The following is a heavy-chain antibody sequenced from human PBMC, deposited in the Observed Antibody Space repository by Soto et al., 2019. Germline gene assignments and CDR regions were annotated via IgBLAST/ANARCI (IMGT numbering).Heavy chain of an antibody. CDR1: GYTFTKYW. CDR3: ARQSSSLGWFDP. D-gene: IGHD2-2*01. CDR2: IYPDDSET. Sequence: VQLVQSGAEVKKPGESLQISCKGSGYTFTKYWIAWVRQMPGKGLEWMAIIYPDDSETRYSPSFRGQVTISADKSVNTAYLQWSSLKASDTAIYYCARQSSSLGWFDPWGQGTLVTVSS. V-gene: IGHV5-51*01. J-gene: IGHJ5*02.